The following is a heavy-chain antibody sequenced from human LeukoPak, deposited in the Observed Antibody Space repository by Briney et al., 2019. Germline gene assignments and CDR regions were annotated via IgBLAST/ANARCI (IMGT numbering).Heavy chain of an antibody. D-gene: IGHD1-14*01. Sequence: GGSLRLSCAASKFTFSSFAIHWIRQAPGKGLEWVAVISYDGSNKYYADSVKGRFTISRDNSKNTLYLQMNSLRAEDTAVYYCARDLNGGPEYYYGMDVWGQGTTVTVSS. CDR2: ISYDGSNK. CDR1: KFTFSSFA. J-gene: IGHJ6*02. V-gene: IGHV3-30-3*01. CDR3: ARDLNGGPEYYYGMDV.